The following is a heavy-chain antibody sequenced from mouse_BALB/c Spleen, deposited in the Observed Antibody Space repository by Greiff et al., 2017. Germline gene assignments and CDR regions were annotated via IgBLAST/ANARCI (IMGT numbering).Heavy chain of an antibody. Sequence: VQLQQSGTVLARPGASVQMSCKASGYTFTSYSIDLVKQRPGQGLEWIGDINPGNCDTSYNQKFKGKAKLTADTSSSTAYMELSRLTNEDSAVYFCTSRSGTGVYAMDYWGQGTSVTVSS. V-gene: IGHV1-5*01. CDR3: TSRSGTGVYAMDY. D-gene: IGHD3-3*01. CDR2: INPGNCDT. CDR1: GYTFTSYS. J-gene: IGHJ4*01.